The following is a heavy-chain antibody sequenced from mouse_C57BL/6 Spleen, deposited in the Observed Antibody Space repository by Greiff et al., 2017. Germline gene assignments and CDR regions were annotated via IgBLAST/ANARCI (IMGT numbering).Heavy chain of an antibody. CDR2: INPYNGGT. D-gene: IGHD2-5*01. Sequence: EVQLQQSGPVLVKPGASVKMSCKASGYTFTDYYMNWVKQSHGKSLEWIGVINPYNGGTSYNQKFKGKATLTVDKSSSTAYMELNSLTSEDSAVYYCARRAYYSNGVYYFDYWGQGTTLTVSS. J-gene: IGHJ2*01. CDR1: GYTFTDYY. CDR3: ARRAYYSNGVYYFDY. V-gene: IGHV1-19*01.